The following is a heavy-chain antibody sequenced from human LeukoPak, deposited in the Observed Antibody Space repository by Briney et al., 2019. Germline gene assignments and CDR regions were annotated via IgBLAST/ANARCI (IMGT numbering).Heavy chain of an antibody. Sequence: PGGSLRLSCAASGFTFSSYWMSWVRQAPGKGLEWVANIKQDGSEKYYVDSVKGRFTISRDNAKNTLFLQMNSLRAEDTAVYYCLKDDSYRLQWGQGTLVTVSS. CDR2: IKQDGSEK. J-gene: IGHJ4*02. V-gene: IGHV3-7*01. D-gene: IGHD2-2*01. CDR3: LKDDSYRLQ. CDR1: GFTFSSYW.